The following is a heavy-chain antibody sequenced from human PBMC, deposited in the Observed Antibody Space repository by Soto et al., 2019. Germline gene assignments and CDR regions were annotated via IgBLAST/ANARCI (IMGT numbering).Heavy chain of an antibody. J-gene: IGHJ3*02. CDR2: IRSKANSYAT. CDR3: TRLRWFGDDLRDAFDI. Sequence: VQLVQSGAEVKKPGASVKVSCKASGYTFTGYYMHWVRQASGKGLEWVGRIRSKANSYATAYAASVKGRFTISRDDSKNTAYLQMNSLKTEDTAVYYCTRLRWFGDDLRDAFDIWGQGTMVTVSP. D-gene: IGHD3-10*01. CDR1: GYTFTGYY. V-gene: IGHV3-73*01.